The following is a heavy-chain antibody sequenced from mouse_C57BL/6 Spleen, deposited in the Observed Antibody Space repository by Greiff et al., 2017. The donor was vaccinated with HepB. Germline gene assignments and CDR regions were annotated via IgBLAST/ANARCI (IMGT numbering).Heavy chain of an antibody. V-gene: IGHV5-17*01. Sequence: DVKLVESGGGLVKPGGSLKLSCAASGFTFSDYGMHWVRQAPEKGLEWVAYISSGSSTIYYADTVKGRFTISRDNAKNTLFLQMTSLRSEDTAMYYCARRVTTYWYFDVWGTGTTVTVSS. CDR3: ARRVTTYWYFDV. D-gene: IGHD2-2*01. CDR2: ISSGSSTI. J-gene: IGHJ1*03. CDR1: GFTFSDYG.